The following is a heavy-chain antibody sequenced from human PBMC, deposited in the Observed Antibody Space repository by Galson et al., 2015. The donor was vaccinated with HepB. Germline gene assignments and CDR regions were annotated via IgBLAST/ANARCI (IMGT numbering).Heavy chain of an antibody. CDR2: ISSSSSYI. V-gene: IGHV3-21*01. CDR3: ARVNGSGSRMVDY. D-gene: IGHD3-10*01. Sequence: SLRLSCAASGFTFSSYSMNWVRQAPGKGLEWVSSISSSSSYIYYADSVKGRFTISRDNAKNSLYLQMNSLRAEDTAVYYCARVNGSGSRMVDYWGQGTLVTVSS. J-gene: IGHJ4*02. CDR1: GFTFSSYS.